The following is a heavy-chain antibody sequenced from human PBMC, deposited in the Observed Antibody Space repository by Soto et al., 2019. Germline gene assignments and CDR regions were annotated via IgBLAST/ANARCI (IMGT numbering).Heavy chain of an antibody. V-gene: IGHV3-23*01. CDR1: GFTFSSYA. D-gene: IGHD2-2*01. J-gene: IGHJ6*02. CDR3: AKPVVPAAIYYDYGMDV. CDR2: ISGSGGST. Sequence: VQLLESGGGLVQPGGSLRLSCAASGFTFSSYAMSWVRQAPGKGLAWVSAISGSGGSTYYADSVKGRFTISRDNSKNTLYLQMNSLRAEDTAVYYCAKPVVPAAIYYDYGMDVWGQGTTVTVSS.